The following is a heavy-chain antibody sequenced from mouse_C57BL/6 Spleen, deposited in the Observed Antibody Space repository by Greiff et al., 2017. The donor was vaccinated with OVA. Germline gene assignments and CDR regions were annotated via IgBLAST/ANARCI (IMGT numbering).Heavy chain of an antibody. D-gene: IGHD2-5*01. CDR1: GYTFTSYW. Sequence: QVQLQQPGAELVRPGSSVKLSCKASGYTFTSYWMHWVKQRPIQGLEWIGNIDPSDSETHYNQKFKDKATLTVDKSSSTAYMQLSSLTSEDSAVYYCARQGYYSNYWFAYWGQGTLVTVSA. V-gene: IGHV1-52*01. CDR2: IDPSDSET. J-gene: IGHJ3*01. CDR3: ARQGYYSNYWFAY.